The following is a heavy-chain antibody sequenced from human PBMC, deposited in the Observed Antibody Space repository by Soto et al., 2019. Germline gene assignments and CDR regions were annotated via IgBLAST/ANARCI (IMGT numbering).Heavy chain of an antibody. CDR1: GFTFSSYS. Sequence: PGGSLRLSCAASGFTFSSYSMNWVRQAPGKGLEWVSSISSSSSYIYYADSVKGRFTISRDNAKNSLYLQMNSLRAEDTAVYYCASLEVYLELWFGESPDGMDVWGQGTTVTVSS. V-gene: IGHV3-21*01. CDR2: ISSSSSYI. CDR3: ASLEVYLELWFGESPDGMDV. J-gene: IGHJ6*02. D-gene: IGHD3-10*01.